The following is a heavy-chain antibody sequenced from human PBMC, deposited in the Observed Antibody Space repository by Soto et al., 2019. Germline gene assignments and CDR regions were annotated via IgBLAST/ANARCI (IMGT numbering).Heavy chain of an antibody. V-gene: IGHV3-23*01. CDR2: ISVSGAST. J-gene: IGHJ6*02. CDR3: TSPTYGDYEGGNYYPHYYGMDV. Sequence: GGSLRLSCAASGFTFSTYAMSWVRQAPGKGLEWVSVISVSGASTYYAESVKGRFTISRDNSKNTLYLQMHSLRVEDTAVYYCTSPTYGDYEGGNYYPHYYGMDVWGQGTTVTVSS. CDR1: GFTFSTYA. D-gene: IGHD4-17*01.